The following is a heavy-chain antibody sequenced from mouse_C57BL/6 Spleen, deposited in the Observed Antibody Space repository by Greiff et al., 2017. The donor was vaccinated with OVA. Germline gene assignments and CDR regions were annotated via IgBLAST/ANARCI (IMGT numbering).Heavy chain of an antibody. CDR3: TPNWDPFDY. J-gene: IGHJ2*01. CDR1: GYTFTDYE. V-gene: IGHV1-15*01. Sequence: QVQLQQSGAELVRPGASVTLSCKASGYTFTDYEMHWVKQTPVHGLEWIGAIDPETGGTAYNQKFKGKAILTADKSSSTAYMELRSLTSEDSAVYYCTPNWDPFDYWGQGTTLTVSS. D-gene: IGHD4-1*01. CDR2: IDPETGGT.